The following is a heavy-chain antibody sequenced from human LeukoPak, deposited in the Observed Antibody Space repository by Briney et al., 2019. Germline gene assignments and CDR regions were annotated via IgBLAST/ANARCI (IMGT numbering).Heavy chain of an antibody. D-gene: IGHD6-13*01. J-gene: IGHJ6*02. Sequence: GGSLRLSCAASGFSFSNYWMGWVRQAPGKGLEWVANIKQDGSEKYYVDSVKGRFTISRDNAKNSLYLQMNSLRAEDTAVYYCARDERGSRWPYYYYGMDVWGQGTTVTVSS. CDR1: GFSFSNYW. CDR2: IKQDGSEK. V-gene: IGHV3-7*01. CDR3: ARDERGSRWPYYYYGMDV.